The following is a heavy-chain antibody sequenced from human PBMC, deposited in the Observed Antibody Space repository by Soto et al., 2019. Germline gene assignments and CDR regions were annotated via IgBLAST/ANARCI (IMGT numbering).Heavy chain of an antibody. CDR1: GDSFSNYY. CDR2: IYPTGST. CDR3: ATGRSEVVPGAMDT. V-gene: IGHV4-4*07. Sequence: SETLSLTCTVSGDSFSNYYCNWVRKSAGKGLEWIGRIYPTGSTTYNPSLKSRLTMSVDTSNNQFSLRLTSMTAADTAVYYCATGRSEVVPGAMDTWGQGTLVTVSS. D-gene: IGHD2-2*01. J-gene: IGHJ5*02.